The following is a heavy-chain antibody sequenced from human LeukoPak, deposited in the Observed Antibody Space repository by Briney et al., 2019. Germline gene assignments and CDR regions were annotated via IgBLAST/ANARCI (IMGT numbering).Heavy chain of an antibody. CDR2: IYTGGNT. CDR3: AKWERLNRVFF. J-gene: IGHJ4*02. CDR1: GDSISSGSFY. Sequence: SRTLSLTCTVSGDSISSGSFYWSWIRQPAGKGLEWIGRIYTGGNTNYNPSLQSRVAISIDTSKNQFSLKLNSVTAADTAMYYCAKWERLNRVFFWGQGTLVAVSS. V-gene: IGHV4-61*02. D-gene: IGHD1-26*01.